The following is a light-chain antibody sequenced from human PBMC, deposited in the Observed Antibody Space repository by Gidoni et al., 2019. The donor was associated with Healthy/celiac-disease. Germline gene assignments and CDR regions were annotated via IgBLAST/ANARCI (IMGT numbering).Light chain of an antibody. V-gene: IGLV2-14*01. CDR3: SSYTSSSTLV. J-gene: IGLJ2*01. CDR2: EVS. CDR1: SSDVGGYNY. Sequence: QSALTQPASVSGSTGQSITISCTGTSSDVGGYNYVSWYQQHPGKAPNLMIYEVSNRPSGVSNRFSGSKSGNTASLTISGLQAEDEADYYCSSYTSSSTLVFGGGTKLTVL.